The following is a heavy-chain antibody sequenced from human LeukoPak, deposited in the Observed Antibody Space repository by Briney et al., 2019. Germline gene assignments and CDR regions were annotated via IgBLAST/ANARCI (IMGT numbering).Heavy chain of an antibody. D-gene: IGHD3-22*01. CDR1: GXSISSYY. CDR3: ARQSISGSSLSYFDY. V-gene: IGHV4-59*01. CDR2: IYDSGST. J-gene: IGHJ4*02. Sequence: PSETLSLTWTVSGXSISSYYGSWIRQPPGKGLEWIGNIYDSGSTNYNPSLKSRVTISVDTSKNQCSLKLSSVTAADTAVYYCARQSISGSSLSYFDYWGQGTLVNVSS.